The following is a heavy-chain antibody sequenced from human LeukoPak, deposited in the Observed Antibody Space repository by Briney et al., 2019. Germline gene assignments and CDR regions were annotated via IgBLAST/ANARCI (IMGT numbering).Heavy chain of an antibody. D-gene: IGHD2-15*01. J-gene: IGHJ6*03. Sequence: ESGPTLVNPTQTLTLTCTFSGSSLSTSGMCVSWIRQPPGKALEWLARIDWDDDKYYSTSLKTRLTISKDTSKNQVVLTMTNMDPVDAATYYCARTIQRTWWGAGLGKGGYYYYYYMDVRGKGTTVTVSS. CDR3: ARTIQRTWWGAGLGKGGYYYYYYMDV. CDR2: IDWDDDK. V-gene: IGHV2-70*11. CDR1: GSSLSTSGMC.